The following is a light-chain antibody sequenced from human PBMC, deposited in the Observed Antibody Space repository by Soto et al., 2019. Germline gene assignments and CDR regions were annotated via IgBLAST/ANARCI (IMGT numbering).Light chain of an antibody. CDR1: SSDVGAFNY. Sequence: QSVLSQPASVSGSPGESITISCSGTSSDVGAFNYVSWYQQHPGKAPKLMIYDVSNRPSGVSNRFSGSKSGNTASLTISGLRAEEEADYYCNSYTSNNNYVFGTGTKVTVL. CDR2: DVS. CDR3: NSYTSNNNYV. J-gene: IGLJ1*01. V-gene: IGLV2-14*03.